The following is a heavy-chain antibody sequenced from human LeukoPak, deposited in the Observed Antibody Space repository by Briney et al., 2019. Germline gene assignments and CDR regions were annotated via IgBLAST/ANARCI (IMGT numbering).Heavy chain of an antibody. Sequence: SETLSLTCAVSGYSINTGYYWGWIRQPPGKGLEWIGSIYRSGSAYYNPPLESRVTVSVDTSKNQFSLRLTSVTAADTAVYFRARHYLQPGAFDVWGQGTLVTVSS. V-gene: IGHV4-38-2*01. CDR2: IYRSGSA. J-gene: IGHJ3*01. CDR3: ARHYLQPGAFDV. D-gene: IGHD3-10*01. CDR1: GYSINTGYY.